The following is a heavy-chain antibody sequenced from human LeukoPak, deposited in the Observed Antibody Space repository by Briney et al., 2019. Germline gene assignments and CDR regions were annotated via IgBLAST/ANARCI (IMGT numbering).Heavy chain of an antibody. CDR2: ISSSSSTI. Sequence: SGGSLRLSCAASGFTFSSYNMNWVRQAPGKGLEWVSYISSSSSTIYYADSVKGRFTISRDNAKNSLYLQMNSLRDEDTAVYYCARDLRSMIAGWYFDLWGRGTLVTVSS. CDR3: ARDLRSMIAGWYFDL. D-gene: IGHD3-22*01. J-gene: IGHJ2*01. V-gene: IGHV3-48*02. CDR1: GFTFSSYN.